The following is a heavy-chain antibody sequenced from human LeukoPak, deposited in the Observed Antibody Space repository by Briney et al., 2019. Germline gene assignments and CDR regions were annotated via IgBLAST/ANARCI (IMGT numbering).Heavy chain of an antibody. CDR3: ASRYCSGGSCFSRDYYYYMDV. D-gene: IGHD2-15*01. J-gene: IGHJ6*03. CDR2: IIPIFGTG. CDR1: GGTFRNYG. V-gene: IGHV1-69*13. Sequence: ASVKVSCKTSGGTFRNYGVTWVRQAPGQGLEWMGGIIPIFGTGKYAQKFQGRVTAIADEFTSTAYMELSSLRSEDTAVYYCASRYCSGGSCFSRDYYYYMDVWGKGTTVTVSS.